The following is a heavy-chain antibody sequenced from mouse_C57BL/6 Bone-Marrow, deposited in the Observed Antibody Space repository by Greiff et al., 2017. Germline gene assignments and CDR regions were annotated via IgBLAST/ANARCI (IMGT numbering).Heavy chain of an antibody. J-gene: IGHJ1*03. Sequence: EVQLQQSGPELVKPGASVKISCKASGYTFTDYYMNWVKQSHGQSLEWIGDINPNNGGTSYNQKFKGKATLTVDKSSSTAYMELRSLTSEDSAVYYCASYYYGSPWYFDVWGTGTTVTVSS. D-gene: IGHD1-1*01. CDR2: INPNNGGT. CDR3: ASYYYGSPWYFDV. V-gene: IGHV1-26*01. CDR1: GYTFTDYY.